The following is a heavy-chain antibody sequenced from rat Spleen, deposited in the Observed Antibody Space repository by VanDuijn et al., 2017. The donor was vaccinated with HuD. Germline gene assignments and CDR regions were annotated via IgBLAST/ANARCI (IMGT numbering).Heavy chain of an antibody. CDR1: GFTFSDYY. CDR3: VREDEGVDY. D-gene: IGHD1-11*01. CDR2: INKDSSIT. Sequence: EVQLVESGGGLVQPGRSLKLSCAASGFTFSDYYMAWVRQAPGKGLEWLGEINKDSSITKYIPSLKDKFTISRDNAQNTLYLQMSKLGSEDTAIYYCVREDEGVDYWGQGVMVTVSS. V-gene: IGHV4-2*01. J-gene: IGHJ2*01.